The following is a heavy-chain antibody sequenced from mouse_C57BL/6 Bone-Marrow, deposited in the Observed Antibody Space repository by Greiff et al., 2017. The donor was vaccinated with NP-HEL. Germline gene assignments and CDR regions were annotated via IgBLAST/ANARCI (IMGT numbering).Heavy chain of an antibody. CDR3: TRDGGYYLGFAY. V-gene: IGHV5-9-1*02. Sequence: EVKLVESGEGLVKPGGSLKLSCAASGFTFSSYAMSWVRQTPEKRLEWVAYISSGGDYIYYADTVKGRFTISRDNARNTLYLQMSSLKSEDTAMYDCTRDGGYYLGFAYWGQGTLVTVSA. CDR1: GFTFSSYA. J-gene: IGHJ3*01. CDR2: ISSGGDYI. D-gene: IGHD2-3*01.